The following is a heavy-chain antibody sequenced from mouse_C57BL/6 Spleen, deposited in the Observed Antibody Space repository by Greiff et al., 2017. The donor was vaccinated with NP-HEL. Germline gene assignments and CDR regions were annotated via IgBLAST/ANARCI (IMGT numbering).Heavy chain of an antibody. V-gene: IGHV1-64*01. CDR1: GYTFTSYW. CDR3: ARMRLYGNYFYAMDY. CDR2: IHPNSGST. Sequence: QVQLQQPGAELVKPGASVKLSCKASGYTFTSYWMHWVKQRPGQGLEWIGVIHPNSGSTNYNEKFKSKATLTVDKSSSTAYMQLSSLTSEDSAVYYCARMRLYGNYFYAMDYWGQGTSVTVSS. J-gene: IGHJ4*01. D-gene: IGHD2-1*01.